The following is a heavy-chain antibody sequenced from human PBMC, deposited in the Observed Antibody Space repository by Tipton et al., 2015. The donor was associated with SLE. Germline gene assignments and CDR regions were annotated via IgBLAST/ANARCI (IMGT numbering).Heavy chain of an antibody. J-gene: IGHJ3*02. CDR2: IGTAGDT. CDR1: GFTFSSYD. Sequence: SLRLSCAASGFTFSSYDMHWVRQATGKGLEWVSAIGTAGDTYYPGSVKGRFTISRENAKNSLYLQMNSLRAEDTAVYYCARDHGPDGAFDIWGQGTMVTVSS. CDR3: ARDHGPDGAFDI. V-gene: IGHV3-13*04. D-gene: IGHD1-14*01.